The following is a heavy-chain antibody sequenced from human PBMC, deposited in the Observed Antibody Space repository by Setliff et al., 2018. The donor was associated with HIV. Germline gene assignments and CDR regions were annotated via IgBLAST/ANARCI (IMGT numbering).Heavy chain of an antibody. V-gene: IGHV1-69*04. CDR1: GRTFNNYA. CDR3: ARRSCTSGTCHHDSYFYMDV. D-gene: IGHD5-12*01. J-gene: IGHJ6*03. CDR2: IIPMLDMV. Sequence: ASVKVSCKTSGRTFNNYAINWVRQAPAQGLEWMGSIIPMLDMVNYAQRFQGRIAITADKSTDTVYIYLTSLRSEDTAVYFCARRSCTSGTCHHDSYFYMDVWGKGTAVTSP.